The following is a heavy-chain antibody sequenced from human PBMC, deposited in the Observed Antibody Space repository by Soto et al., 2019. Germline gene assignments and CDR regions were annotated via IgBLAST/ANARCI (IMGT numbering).Heavy chain of an antibody. V-gene: IGHV4-59*08. CDR3: ARQGFGPLHGLVDV. CDR2: VHHSWGS. CDR1: GGSISSYY. D-gene: IGHD3-10*01. J-gene: IGHJ6*02. Sequence: QVQLQESGPGLVKPSETLSLSCTVSGGSISSYYWSWFRQSPGKRMEWIGYVHHSWGSSYNPSLQSRVAISLDTSKSQFSLKMTSVTATDTAAYYCARQGFGPLHGLVDVRGQGTTVTVSS.